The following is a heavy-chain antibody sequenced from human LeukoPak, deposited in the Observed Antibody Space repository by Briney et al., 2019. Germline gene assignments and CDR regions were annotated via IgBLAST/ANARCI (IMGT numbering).Heavy chain of an antibody. D-gene: IGHD1-26*01. CDR1: GFTFTDTY. CDR3: ARVRGGSGSSYAADAFDI. J-gene: IGHJ3*02. V-gene: IGHV3-11*04. CDR2: ISPSGTDI. Sequence: PGGSLRLSCAVSGFTFTDTYMTWIRQAPGKGLESLSYISPSGTDISYADSVKGRFTISRDNAKNSLYLQMNSLRAEDTAVYYCARVRGGSGSSYAADAFDIWGQGTMVTVSS.